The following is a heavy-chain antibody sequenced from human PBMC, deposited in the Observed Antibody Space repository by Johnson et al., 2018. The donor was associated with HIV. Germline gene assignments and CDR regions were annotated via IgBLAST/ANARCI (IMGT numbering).Heavy chain of an antibody. V-gene: IGHV3-64*01. Sequence: VQLVESGGGFAQPAGSLSPSRVASGFSFTSSTIHWVRLAPGKVLEYVSGISRVGDYTYYAKSVKGRFTISRDNSKNTLFLQMDSLRAEDMAEYYCARGFGRVAFGAVRGGLDIWGQGTMVTVSS. CDR3: ARGFGRVAFGAVRGGLDI. CDR2: ISRVGDYT. J-gene: IGHJ3*02. D-gene: IGHD3-3*01. CDR1: GFSFTSST.